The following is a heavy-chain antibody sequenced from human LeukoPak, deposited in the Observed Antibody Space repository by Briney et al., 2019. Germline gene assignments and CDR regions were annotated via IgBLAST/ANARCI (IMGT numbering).Heavy chain of an antibody. CDR3: ARDAYDDASES. V-gene: IGHV3-33*01. CDR1: GFTFSSYC. J-gene: IGHJ5*02. Sequence: GGSLRLSCAASGFTFSSYCMHWVRQAPGKGLVWVAVLWYDGSNKYYADSVKGRFTISRDNSKNTLYLQMNSLRAEDTAVYYCARDAYDDASESWGQGTLVTVS. D-gene: IGHD3-3*01. CDR2: LWYDGSNK.